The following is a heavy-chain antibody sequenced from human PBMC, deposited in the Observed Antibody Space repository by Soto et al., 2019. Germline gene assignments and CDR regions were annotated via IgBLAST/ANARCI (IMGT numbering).Heavy chain of an antibody. CDR2: ISGSGGST. CDR3: AKRGEGQQWLEINQSYFDY. J-gene: IGHJ4*02. CDR1: GFTFSSYA. Sequence: GGSLRLSCAASGFTFSSYAMSWVRQAPGKGLEWVSAISGSGGSTYYADSVKGRFTISRDNSKNTLYLQMNSLRAEDTAVYYCAKRGEGQQWLEINQSYFDYWGQGTLVTVSS. D-gene: IGHD6-19*01. V-gene: IGHV3-23*01.